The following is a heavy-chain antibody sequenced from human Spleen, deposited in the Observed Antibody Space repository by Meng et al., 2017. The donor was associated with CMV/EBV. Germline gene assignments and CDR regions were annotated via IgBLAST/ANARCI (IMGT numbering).Heavy chain of an antibody. Sequence: SVKVSCKASGYTFTGYYMHWVRQAPGQGLEWMGRIIPILGTASHAQKFQGRVTITADKSTATAYMDLSSLRSEDTAMYYCARGDGSSFYYYYDMDVWGQGTTVTVSS. J-gene: IGHJ6*02. CDR2: IIPILGTA. CDR3: ARGDGSSFYYYYDMDV. V-gene: IGHV1-69*08. D-gene: IGHD6-13*01. CDR1: GYTFTGYY.